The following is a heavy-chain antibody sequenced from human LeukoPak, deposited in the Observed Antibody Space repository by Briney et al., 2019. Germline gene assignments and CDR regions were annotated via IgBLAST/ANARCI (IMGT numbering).Heavy chain of an antibody. CDR3: ARYSSGWYDAFDI. J-gene: IGHJ3*02. D-gene: IGHD6-19*01. CDR2: IYYSGST. CDR1: GGSISSYY. Sequence: SETLSLTCTVSGGSISSYYWSWIRQPPGKGLEWIGYIYYSGSTNYNPSLKSRLIISVDTSKNQFSLKLSSVTTADTAVYYCARYSSGWYDAFDIWGQGTMVTVSS. V-gene: IGHV4-59*08.